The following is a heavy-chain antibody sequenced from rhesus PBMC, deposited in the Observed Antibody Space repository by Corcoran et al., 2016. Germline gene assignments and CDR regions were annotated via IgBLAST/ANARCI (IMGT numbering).Heavy chain of an antibody. CDR2: IYGSGSRT. V-gene: IGHV4S11*01. Sequence: QLQLQESGPGLVKPLETLSLTCAVSGGSISSNYWICIRLAPGKGLEGIGYIYGSGSRTNYNPALKSRVTLAVDTSKNQLSLKLSSVTAADTAVYYCASALGAGSLDSWGQGVVVTVSS. D-gene: IGHD2-33*01. CDR1: GGSISSNY. J-gene: IGHJ6*01. CDR3: ASALGAGSLDS.